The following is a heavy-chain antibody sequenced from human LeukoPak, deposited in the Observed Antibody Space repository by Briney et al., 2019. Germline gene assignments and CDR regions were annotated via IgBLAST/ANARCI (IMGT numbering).Heavy chain of an antibody. Sequence: PGGSLRLSCAASGFTFSNYYMGWIRQAPGKGLEWVSYISSSGNTIHYADSVKGRFTISRDNAKNSLFLQMNSLRAEDTAVYYCAKDSIAVAASFDYWGQGTLVTVSS. D-gene: IGHD6-19*01. CDR3: AKDSIAVAASFDY. J-gene: IGHJ4*02. CDR2: ISSSGNTI. CDR1: GFTFSNYY. V-gene: IGHV3-11*04.